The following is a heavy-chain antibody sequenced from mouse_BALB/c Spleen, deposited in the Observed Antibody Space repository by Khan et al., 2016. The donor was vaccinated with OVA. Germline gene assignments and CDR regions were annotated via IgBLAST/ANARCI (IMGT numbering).Heavy chain of an antibody. CDR1: GYTFTSYV. CDR3: ARRVLYYFDY. CDR2: IYPYNDDT. V-gene: IGHV1S136*01. J-gene: IGHJ2*01. Sequence: EVQLQESGPELVKPGASVKMSCKASGYTFTSYVLHWVRQKPGQGLEWIGYIYPYNDDTKYNERFKVKATLTSDKSSSTAYMELSSLTSEDSAVYYCARRVLYYFDYWGQGTTLTVSS.